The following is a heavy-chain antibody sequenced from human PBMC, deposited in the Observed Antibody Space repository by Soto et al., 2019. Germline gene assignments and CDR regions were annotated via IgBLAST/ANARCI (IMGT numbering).Heavy chain of an antibody. CDR2: LAPANSFT. CDR3: ASHLNDMPNYLDALDV. D-gene: IGHD2-2*01. J-gene: IGHJ3*01. V-gene: IGHV5-10-1*01. Sequence: GEYPKLSCNVFGYSFNTLWISWVRQMPEKGLEWMGRLAPANSFTNYSPSFQGHVIITVDKSINTAYLQLSSLKVSDTAIYYCASHLNDMPNYLDALDVWGQGTMVTVSS. CDR1: GYSFNTLW.